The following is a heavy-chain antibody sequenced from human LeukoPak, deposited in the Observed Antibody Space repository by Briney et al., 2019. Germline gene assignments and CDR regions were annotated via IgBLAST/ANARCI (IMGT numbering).Heavy chain of an antibody. CDR2: INPNSGGT. CDR1: GYTFTGYY. D-gene: IGHD3-22*01. Sequence: ASVKVSCKASGYTFTGYYMHWVRQVPGQGLEWMGWINPNSGGTNYAQKFQGRVTMTRDTSISTAYMELSRLRSDDTAVYYCARAPYYYDSSGPGNYWGQGTLVTVSS. V-gene: IGHV1-2*02. CDR3: ARAPYYYDSSGPGNY. J-gene: IGHJ4*02.